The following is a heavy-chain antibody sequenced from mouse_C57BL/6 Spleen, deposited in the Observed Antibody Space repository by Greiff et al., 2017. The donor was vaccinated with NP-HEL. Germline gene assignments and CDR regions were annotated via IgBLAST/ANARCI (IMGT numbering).Heavy chain of an antibody. D-gene: IGHD2-14*01. CDR1: GYTFTSYW. CDR3: ARVWVRREDYAMDY. V-gene: IGHV1-53*01. J-gene: IGHJ4*01. Sequence: QVQLKQSGTELVKPGASVKLSCKASGYTFTSYWMHWVKQRPGQGLEWIGNINPSNGGTNYNEKFKSKATLTVDKSSSTAYMQLSSLTSEDSAVYYCARVWVRREDYAMDYWGQGTSVTVSS. CDR2: INPSNGGT.